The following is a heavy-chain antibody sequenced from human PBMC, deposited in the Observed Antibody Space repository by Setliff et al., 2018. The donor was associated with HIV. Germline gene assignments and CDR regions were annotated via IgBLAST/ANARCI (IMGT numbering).Heavy chain of an antibody. V-gene: IGHV4-59*08. J-gene: IGHJ4*02. CDR2: IYKSGST. CDR3: VRQGLTMNRGVPAPILYYFDY. CDR1: GGAISTYH. Sequence: PSETLSLTCSVSGGAISTYHWSWIRQPPGKGLQWIGYIYKSGSTNYSPSLQSRVTISADTSKNQFSLNLNSVTATDTAVYYCVRQGLTMNRGVPAPILYYFDYWGQGILVTVSS. D-gene: IGHD3-10*01.